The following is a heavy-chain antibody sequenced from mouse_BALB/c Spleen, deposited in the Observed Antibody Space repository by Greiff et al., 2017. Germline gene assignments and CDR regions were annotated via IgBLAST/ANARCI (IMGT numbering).Heavy chain of an antibody. J-gene: IGHJ1*01. V-gene: IGHV5-9-4*01. D-gene: IGHD1-1*01. CDR3: ARGGSSYGYFDV. CDR1: GFTFSSYA. CDR2: ISSGGSYT. Sequence: EVQGVESGGGLVKPGGSLKLSCAASGFTFSSYAMSWVRQSPEKRLEWVAEISSGGSYTYYPDTVTGRFTISRDNAKNTLYLEMSSLRSEDTAMYYCARGGSSYGYFDVWGAGTTVTVSS.